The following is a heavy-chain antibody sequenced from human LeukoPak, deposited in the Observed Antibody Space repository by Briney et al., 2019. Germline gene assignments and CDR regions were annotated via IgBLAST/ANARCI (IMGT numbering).Heavy chain of an antibody. CDR3: AREVAADTRGLWEWFDY. D-gene: IGHD1-26*01. CDR2: VIPIFGTA. J-gene: IGHJ4*02. CDR1: GGTFNSYA. V-gene: IGHV1-69*13. Sequence: GASVKVSCKASGGTFNSYAISWVRQAPGQGLEWIGGVIPIFGTANYAQKFQGRVTITADESTSAAYLELSSLRSEDTAVYYYAREVAADTRGLWEWFDYWGQGTLVTVSS.